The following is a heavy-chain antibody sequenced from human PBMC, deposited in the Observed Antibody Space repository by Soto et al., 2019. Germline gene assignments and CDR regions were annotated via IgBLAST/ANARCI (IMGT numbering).Heavy chain of an antibody. CDR1: GFTCRNFA. J-gene: IGHJ4*02. CDR3: AKGMYYYDSSGYRLFDY. D-gene: IGHD3-22*01. V-gene: IGHV3-23*01. Sequence: GGSLRLSCAASGFTCRNFAMNWVRQAPGRGLVWVSGISVSGGTTYYADSVRGRFTVSRDNSKNSVFLQMNSLRAEDTAVYFCAKGMYYYDSSGYRLFDYWGQGTLVTVSS. CDR2: ISVSGGTT.